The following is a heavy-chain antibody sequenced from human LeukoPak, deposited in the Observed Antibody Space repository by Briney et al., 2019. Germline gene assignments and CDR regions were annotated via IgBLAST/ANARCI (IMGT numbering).Heavy chain of an antibody. Sequence: KTSETLSLTCAVSGYSISSGYYWGWIRQPPGKGLEWIGSIYHSGSTYYNPSLKSRVTISVDTSKNQFSLKLSSVTAADTAVYYCARLYYYDSSGYLVWGQGTLVTVSS. CDR3: ARLYYYDSSGYLV. CDR1: GYSISSGYY. CDR2: IYHSGST. D-gene: IGHD3-22*01. V-gene: IGHV4-38-2*01. J-gene: IGHJ4*02.